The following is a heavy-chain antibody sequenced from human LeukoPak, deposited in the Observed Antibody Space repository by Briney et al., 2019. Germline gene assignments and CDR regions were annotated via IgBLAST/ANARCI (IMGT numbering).Heavy chain of an antibody. CDR2: IYYSGST. CDR1: CSSISSYY. V-gene: IGHV4-59*01. D-gene: IGHD6-19*01. CDR3: ARAQQWLTNKWFDP. Sequence: AETRCLTCTVSCSSISSYYWSWIRQPPGKGLHWMGYIYYSGSTNYNPSLKSRVTISVDTSKNQFSLKLSSVTAADTAVYYCARAQQWLTNKWFDPWGQGTLVTVSS. J-gene: IGHJ5*02.